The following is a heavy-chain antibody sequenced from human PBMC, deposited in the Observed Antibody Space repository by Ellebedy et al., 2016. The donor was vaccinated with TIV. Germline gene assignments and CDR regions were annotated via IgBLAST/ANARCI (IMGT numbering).Heavy chain of an antibody. CDR1: GFTFATYR. Sequence: GGSLRLXXVTSGFTFATYRMNWVRQAPGKGLEWVSSISSSSSYIYYADSVKGRFTVSRDNARNSLYLQMNSLRAEDTAVYYCARDQATYYWGQGTLVTVSS. D-gene: IGHD1-1*01. V-gene: IGHV3-21*01. CDR3: ARDQATYY. J-gene: IGHJ4*02. CDR2: ISSSSSYI.